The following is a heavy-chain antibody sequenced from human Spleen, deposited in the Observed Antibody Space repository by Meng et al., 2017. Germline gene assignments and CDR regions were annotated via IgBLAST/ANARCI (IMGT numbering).Heavy chain of an antibody. V-gene: IGHV4-39*07. Sequence: SETLSLTCTVSGGSISSSPYYWGWIRQPPGKGLEWIGSISYSGSTYYKPSLKSRVTMSADTSKNHFYLRLNSVTAADTAVYYCAREDRRSSSWDLDPWGQGTRVTGYS. CDR1: GGSISSSPYY. CDR2: ISYSGST. J-gene: IGHJ5*02. CDR3: AREDRRSSSWDLDP. D-gene: IGHD2-2*01.